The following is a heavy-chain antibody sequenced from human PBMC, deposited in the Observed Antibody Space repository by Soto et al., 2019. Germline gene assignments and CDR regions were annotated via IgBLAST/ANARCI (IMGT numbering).Heavy chain of an antibody. D-gene: IGHD4-4*01. V-gene: IGHV4-31*01. CDR2: TSYSGRA. CDR3: ARASIYYSGRYYFDS. J-gene: IGHJ4*02. Sequence: PWETRSLTCSVSGGSISSSYHYWSWGRQHPGRGREWIGYTSYSGRAYYSPSHKRPVTISVGTSNNEFSLNASSVTPAHPAVYFWARASIYYSGRYYFDSWGQGTLVTVSS. CDR1: GGSISSSYHY.